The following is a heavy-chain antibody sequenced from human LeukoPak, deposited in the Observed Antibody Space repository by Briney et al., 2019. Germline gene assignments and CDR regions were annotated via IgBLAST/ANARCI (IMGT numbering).Heavy chain of an antibody. D-gene: IGHD3-10*01. V-gene: IGHV1-69*04. CDR3: ASTGAHMVRGVSKVDY. Sequence: GASVKVSCKAPAHTFTNYGLNWVRQAPGQGLEWMGRIIPILGIANYAQKFQGRVTITADKSTSTAYMELSSLRSEDTAVYYCASTGAHMVRGVSKVDYWGQGTLVTVSS. J-gene: IGHJ4*02. CDR2: IIPILGIA. CDR1: AHTFTNYG.